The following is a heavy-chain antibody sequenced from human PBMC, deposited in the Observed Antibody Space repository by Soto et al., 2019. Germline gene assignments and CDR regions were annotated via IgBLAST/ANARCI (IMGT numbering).Heavy chain of an antibody. CDR1: GYTFTSYG. V-gene: IGHV1-18*01. D-gene: IGHD2-8*01. Sequence: ASVKVSCKASGYTFTSYGISWVRQAPGQGLEWMGWISAYNGNTKYSQKFQGRVTITRDTSASTAYMELSSLRSEDTAVYYCARDVSMSVYGMDVWGQGTTVTVSS. CDR2: ISAYNGNT. CDR3: ARDVSMSVYGMDV. J-gene: IGHJ6*02.